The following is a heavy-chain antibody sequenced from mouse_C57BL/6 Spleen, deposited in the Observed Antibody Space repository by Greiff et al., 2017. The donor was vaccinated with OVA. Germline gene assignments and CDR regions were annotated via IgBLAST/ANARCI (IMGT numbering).Heavy chain of an antibody. CDR2: IHPNSGST. J-gene: IGHJ2*01. CDR3: ARSTTVGRGYYFDH. D-gene: IGHD1-1*01. Sequence: QVQLQQPGAELVKPGASVKLSCKASGYTFTSYWMHWVKQRPGQGLEWIGMIHPNSGSTNYNEKFKSKAPLTVDKSSSTAYMQLSSLTSEDSAVYYCARSTTVGRGYYFDHWGQGTTLTVSS. V-gene: IGHV1-64*01. CDR1: GYTFTSYW.